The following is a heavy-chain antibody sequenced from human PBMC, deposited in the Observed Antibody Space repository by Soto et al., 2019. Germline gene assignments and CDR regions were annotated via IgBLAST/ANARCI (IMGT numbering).Heavy chain of an antibody. Sequence: ESGGGLVHPGGSQILSCAASGFIFSSYWMSWVRQAPGKGLEWVSYISSGSKTIFYADSVKGRFTVSRDNAKNSQYLQMNSLRDEDTAVYYCAREDILGARSFDYWGQGTLVTVSS. D-gene: IGHD1-26*01. CDR2: ISSGSKTI. J-gene: IGHJ4*02. V-gene: IGHV3-48*02. CDR1: GFIFSSYW. CDR3: AREDILGARSFDY.